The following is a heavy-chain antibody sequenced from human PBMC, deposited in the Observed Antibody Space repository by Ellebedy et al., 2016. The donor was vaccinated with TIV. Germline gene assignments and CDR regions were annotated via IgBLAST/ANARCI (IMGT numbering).Heavy chain of an antibody. CDR3: SRVVVEGDRDWFDP. D-gene: IGHD2-15*01. CDR1: GFTFSRYW. J-gene: IGHJ5*02. CDR2: INQGGSET. Sequence: GESLKISCAASGFTFSRYWMAWVRQAPGKGLEWVATINQGGSETYYVDSVRGRFTISRDNAKNSLYLQMNSLRAEDTAVYYCSRVVVEGDRDWFDPWGQGTLVTVSS. V-gene: IGHV3-7*01.